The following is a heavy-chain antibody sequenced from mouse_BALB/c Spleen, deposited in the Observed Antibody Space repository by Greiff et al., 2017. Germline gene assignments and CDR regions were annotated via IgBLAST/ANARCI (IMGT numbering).Heavy chain of an antibody. J-gene: IGHJ3*01. CDR3: ASYGSSGGFAY. Sequence: EVQLVESGGGLVQPGGSRKLSCAASGFTFSSFGMHWVRQAPEKGLEWVAYISSGSSTIYYADTVKGRFTISRDNPKNTLFLQMTSLRSEDTAMYYCASYGSSGGFAYWGQGTLVTVSA. V-gene: IGHV5-17*02. CDR1: GFTFSSFG. D-gene: IGHD1-1*01. CDR2: ISSGSSTI.